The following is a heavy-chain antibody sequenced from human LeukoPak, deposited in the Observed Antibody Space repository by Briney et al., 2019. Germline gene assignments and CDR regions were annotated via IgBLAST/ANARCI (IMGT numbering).Heavy chain of an antibody. D-gene: IGHD2-21*02. CDR2: IKQEGSEK. V-gene: IGHV3-7*01. CDR1: GFTFSSYW. J-gene: IGHJ3*01. CDR3: AKAKLSGGDYAFDV. Sequence: GGSLRLSCAASGFTFSSYWMTWVRQAPGKGLEWVANIKQEGSEKHYVDSVKAQFTISRDNAKNSLYLQMNGLRAEDTAVYYCAKAKLSGGDYAFDVWGQGTLVTVSS.